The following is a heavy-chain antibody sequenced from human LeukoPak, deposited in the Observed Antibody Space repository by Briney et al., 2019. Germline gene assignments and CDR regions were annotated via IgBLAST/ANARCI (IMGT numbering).Heavy chain of an antibody. CDR1: GGSISSGSYY. D-gene: IGHD5-12*01. Sequence: SETLSLTRTVSGGSISSGSYYWSWIRQPAGKGLEWIGRIYTSGSTNYNPSLKSRVTISVDTSKNQFSLKLSSVTAADTAVYYCARVFVGYDSRYYYYMDVWGKGTTVTVSS. J-gene: IGHJ6*03. CDR3: ARVFVGYDSRYYYYMDV. CDR2: IYTSGST. V-gene: IGHV4-61*02.